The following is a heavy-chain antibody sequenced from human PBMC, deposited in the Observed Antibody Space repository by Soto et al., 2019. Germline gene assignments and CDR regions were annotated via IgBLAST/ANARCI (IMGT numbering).Heavy chain of an antibody. V-gene: IGHV1-3*01. D-gene: IGHD3-9*01. CDR1: GYTFTSYA. CDR2: INAGTGNT. J-gene: IGHJ5*02. CDR3: ARGITYYDILTGPHVGWCDP. Sequence: ASVKVSCKASGYTFTSYAMHWVRQAPGQRLEWMGWINAGTGNTKYSQEIQGRVTITRDTSASTAYMELSSLRSEDTAVYYCARGITYYDILTGPHVGWCDPWGQGTHVTVS.